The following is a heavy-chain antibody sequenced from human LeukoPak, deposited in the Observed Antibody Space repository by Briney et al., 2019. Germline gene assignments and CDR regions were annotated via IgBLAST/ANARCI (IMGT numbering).Heavy chain of an antibody. V-gene: IGHV4-59*01. D-gene: IGHD2-15*01. CDR3: ARGRYSAGDKWFDP. Sequence: SETLSLTCTVSGGSISSYYWSWIRQPPGKGLEWIGYMHYSGRTSYNSSLKSRVTISIETSKNQLSLRLRSVTSADTAVYYCARGRYSAGDKWFDPWGQGTLVTVSS. CDR2: MHYSGRT. CDR1: GGSISSYY. J-gene: IGHJ5*02.